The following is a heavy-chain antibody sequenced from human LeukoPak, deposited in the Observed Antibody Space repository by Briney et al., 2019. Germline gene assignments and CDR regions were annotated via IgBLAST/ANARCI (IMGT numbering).Heavy chain of an antibody. V-gene: IGHV4-39*01. J-gene: IGHJ5*02. CDR3: ARRSYGVPFDP. CDR2: FSYSGNI. CDR1: GASINSGTYY. D-gene: IGHD3-10*01. Sequence: PSETLSLTCTVSGASINSGTYYWGWVRQPPGKGLEWIGTFSYSGNIYYNPSLKSRVTISVVMSKNQFSLELTSVTAADTAVYYCARRSYGVPFDPWGQGILVTVSS.